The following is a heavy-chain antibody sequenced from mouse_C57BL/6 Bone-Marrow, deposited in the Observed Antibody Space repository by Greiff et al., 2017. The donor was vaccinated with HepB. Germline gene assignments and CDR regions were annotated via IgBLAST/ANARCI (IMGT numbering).Heavy chain of an antibody. V-gene: IGHV1-54*01. J-gene: IGHJ2*01. Sequence: QVQLQQPGAELVRPGTSVKVSCKASGYAFTNYLKEWVKQRPGQGLEWIGVINPGSGGTNYNEKFKGKATLTADKSSSTAYMQLSSLTSEDSAVYFCARRVDYWGQGTTLTVSS. CDR1: GYAFTNYL. CDR3: ARRVDY. CDR2: INPGSGGT.